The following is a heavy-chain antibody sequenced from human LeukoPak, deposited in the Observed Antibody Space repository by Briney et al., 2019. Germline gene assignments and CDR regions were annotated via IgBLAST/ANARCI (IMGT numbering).Heavy chain of an antibody. V-gene: IGHV3-30-3*01. CDR1: GFTFSSYA. CDR3: ARGPIIQGTNWADAFDI. D-gene: IGHD1/OR15-1a*01. CDR2: ISYDGSNK. J-gene: IGHJ3*02. Sequence: HPGRSLRLSCAASGFTFSSYAMHWVRQAPGKGLEWVAVISYDGSNKYYADSVKGRFTISRDNSKNTLYLQMNSLRAEDTAVYYCARGPIIQGTNWADAFDIWGQGTMVTVSS.